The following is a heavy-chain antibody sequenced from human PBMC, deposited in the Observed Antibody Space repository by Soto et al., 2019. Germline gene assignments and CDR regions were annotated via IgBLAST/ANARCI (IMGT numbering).Heavy chain of an antibody. Sequence: GGSLRLSCAASGFTFSNAWMSWVRQAPGKGLEWVGRIKSKTDGWTTDYAAPVKGRFTISRDDSKNTLYLQMNSLKIEDTAVYYCTTSYDFWSGYYTGESQIDYLGQGTLVSVSS. D-gene: IGHD3-3*01. V-gene: IGHV3-15*01. CDR3: TTSYDFWSGYYTGESQIDY. CDR1: GFTFSNAW. CDR2: IKSKTDGWTT. J-gene: IGHJ4*02.